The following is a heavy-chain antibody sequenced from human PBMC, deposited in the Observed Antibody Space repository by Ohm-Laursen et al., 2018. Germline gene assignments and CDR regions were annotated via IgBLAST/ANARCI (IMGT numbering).Heavy chain of an antibody. CDR3: ARDAPGDGYNIGFDY. J-gene: IGHJ4*02. Sequence: SQTLSLTCTVSGGSISSYYWSWIRQPPGKGLEWIGYIYYNGSTNYNPSLKSRVTISVDTSKNQFSLKLSSVTAADTAVYYCARDAPGDGYNIGFDYWGQGTLVTVSS. D-gene: IGHD5-24*01. V-gene: IGHV4-59*01. CDR1: GGSISSYY. CDR2: IYYNGST.